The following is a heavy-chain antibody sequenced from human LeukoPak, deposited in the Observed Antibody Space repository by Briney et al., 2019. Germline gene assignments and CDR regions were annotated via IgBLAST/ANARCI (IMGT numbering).Heavy chain of an antibody. CDR1: GFTFSSYS. V-gene: IGHV3-21*01. CDR3: ARVISGSYYRGDIDY. Sequence: GGSLRLSCAASGFTFSSYSMNWVRQAPGKGLEWVSSISSSSSYIYYADSVKGRFTISRDNAKNSLYLQMNSLRAEDTAVYYCARVISGSYYRGDIDYWGQGTLVTVSS. J-gene: IGHJ4*02. D-gene: IGHD1-26*01. CDR2: ISSSSSYI.